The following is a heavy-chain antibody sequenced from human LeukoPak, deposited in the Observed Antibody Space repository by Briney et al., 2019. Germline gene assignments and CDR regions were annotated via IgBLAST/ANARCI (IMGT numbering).Heavy chain of an antibody. D-gene: IGHD3-16*01. J-gene: IGHJ4*02. CDR3: ARQNYGNPDY. CDR2: VSGDGSIT. Sequence: GGSLRLSCAASGFTYSSNWMHWVRQAPGKGLVWVSRVSGDGSITYYADSVKGRFAMSRDNAKNTLYLQINSLRVEDTAVYYCARQNYGNPDYWGQGTLVTVSS. CDR1: GFTYSSNW. V-gene: IGHV3-74*01.